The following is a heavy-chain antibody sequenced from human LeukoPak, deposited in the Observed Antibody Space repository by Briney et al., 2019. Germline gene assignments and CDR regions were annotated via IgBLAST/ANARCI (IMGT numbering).Heavy chain of an antibody. CDR2: ISGSGGST. J-gene: IGHJ4*02. V-gene: IGHV3-23*01. Sequence: GGSLRLSCAATGFTLSSYAMSWVRQAPGKGLEWVSAISGSGGSTYYADSVKGRFTISRDNSKNTLYLQMNSLRAEDTAVYYCAQDKWWELRRGYYFDYWGQGTLVTVSS. D-gene: IGHD1-26*01. CDR1: GFTLSSYA. CDR3: AQDKWWELRRGYYFDY.